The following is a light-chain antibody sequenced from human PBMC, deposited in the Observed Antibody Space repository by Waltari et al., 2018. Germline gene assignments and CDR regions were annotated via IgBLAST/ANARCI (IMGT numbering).Light chain of an antibody. V-gene: IGLV2-14*03. CDR3: SSYSSDSTPVV. CDR2: DGT. J-gene: IGLJ2*01. CDR1: DSDVGLYDY. Sequence: QSALTQPASVSGSLGQSIIISCTGTDSDVGLYDYVSCYQQHHGKAPRFVLYDGTKRPSGVSARFSGSKSGKTASLTISGLQADDEADYYCSSYSSDSTPVVFGGGTRVTVL.